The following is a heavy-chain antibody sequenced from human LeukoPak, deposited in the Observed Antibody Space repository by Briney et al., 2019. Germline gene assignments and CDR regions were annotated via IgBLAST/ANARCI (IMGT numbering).Heavy chain of an antibody. V-gene: IGHV4-61*01. CDR1: GGPISSGSYY. CDR3: ASQSWDSSGYYFDY. D-gene: IGHD3-22*01. Sequence: SQTLSLTCTVSGGPISSGSYYWRWSRQPPAKGLEWIGYIYCSGSTNYNPSLKSRVTISVDTSKNQFSLKLSSVTAADTAVYYCASQSWDSSGYYFDYWGQGTLVTVSS. CDR2: IYCSGST. J-gene: IGHJ4*02.